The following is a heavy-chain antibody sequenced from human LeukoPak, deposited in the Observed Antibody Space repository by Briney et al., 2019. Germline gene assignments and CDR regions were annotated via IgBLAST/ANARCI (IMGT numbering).Heavy chain of an antibody. Sequence: GGSLRLSCAASTFTFSSYAMTWVRQAPGKGLEWASTISGSGSSTYYADSVKGRFTISRDNSKNTLYLQMNSLRAEDTAVYYCAKDKSYSFDYWGQGTLVTVSS. D-gene: IGHD1-26*01. CDR1: TFTFSSYA. CDR3: AKDKSYSFDY. CDR2: ISGSGSST. J-gene: IGHJ4*02. V-gene: IGHV3-23*01.